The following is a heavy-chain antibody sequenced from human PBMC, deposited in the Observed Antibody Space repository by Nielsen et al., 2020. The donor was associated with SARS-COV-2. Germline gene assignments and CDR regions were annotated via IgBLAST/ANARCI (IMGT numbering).Heavy chain of an antibody. D-gene: IGHD2-15*01. J-gene: IGHJ4*02. CDR1: GFTFNTYW. CDR2: INPDGSRV. V-gene: IGHV3-74*01. Sequence: GGSLRLSCAASGFTFNTYWVHWVRQAPGKGLVWVSRINPDGSRVTYADPVKGRFTISRDNAKNTLYLQMNSLRAEDTAVYYCAKDGGFYWGQGTLVTVSS. CDR3: AKDGGFY.